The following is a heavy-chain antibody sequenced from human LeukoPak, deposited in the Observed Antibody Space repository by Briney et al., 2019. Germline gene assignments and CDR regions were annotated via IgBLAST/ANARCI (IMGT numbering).Heavy chain of an antibody. Sequence: GGSLRPSCVASGFTFSDSAIHWVRQSSGKGLEWIGHMDKETNLYATALAASVKGRFTVSRDDSKNTAYLHMNSLKTEDTALYYCTRDSGTYNWFDPWGQGTLVTASS. CDR2: MDKETNLYAT. CDR1: GFTFSDSA. D-gene: IGHD1-26*01. CDR3: TRDSGTYNWFDP. J-gene: IGHJ5*02. V-gene: IGHV3-73*01.